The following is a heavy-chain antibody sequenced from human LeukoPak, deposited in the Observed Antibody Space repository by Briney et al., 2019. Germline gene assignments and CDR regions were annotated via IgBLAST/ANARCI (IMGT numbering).Heavy chain of an antibody. CDR2: ISSSSSTI. D-gene: IGHD3-10*01. CDR1: GFTFSSYS. Sequence: GGSLRLSCAASGFTFSSYSMNWVRQAPGKGLEWDSYISSSSSTIYYADSVKGRFTISRDNAKNSLYLQMNSLRAEDTAVYYCARAGRWDFSGTHDYWGQGTLVTVSS. V-gene: IGHV3-48*01. J-gene: IGHJ4*02. CDR3: ARAGRWDFSGTHDY.